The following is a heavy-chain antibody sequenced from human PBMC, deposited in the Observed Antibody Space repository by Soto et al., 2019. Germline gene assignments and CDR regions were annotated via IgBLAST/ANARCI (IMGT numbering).Heavy chain of an antibody. Sequence: ASVKVSCKASGYSFTTYGMHWVRKAPGQRLEWMGWINAGNGDTKYSQKLQGRVTINRDTSANTAYMELSSLRSEDTAVYYCARDLSLKFPPFYYYYYMDVWGKGTTVTVSS. CDR1: GYSFTTYG. V-gene: IGHV1-3*01. CDR2: INAGNGDT. J-gene: IGHJ6*03. CDR3: ARDLSLKFPPFYYYYYMDV.